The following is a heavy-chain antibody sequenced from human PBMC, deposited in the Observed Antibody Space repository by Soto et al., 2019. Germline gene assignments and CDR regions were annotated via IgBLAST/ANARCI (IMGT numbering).Heavy chain of an antibody. Sequence: GGSLRLSCAASGFTFSTYSMSWVRQAPGRGLEWVSTISASGATTIYADSVKARFTVSRDNSKNALYLQLSSLSTEDTAVYFCARDLQGAGDVWGQGTTVTVSS. CDR2: ISASGATT. J-gene: IGHJ6*02. CDR3: ARDLQGAGDV. CDR1: GFTFSTYS. V-gene: IGHV3-23*01.